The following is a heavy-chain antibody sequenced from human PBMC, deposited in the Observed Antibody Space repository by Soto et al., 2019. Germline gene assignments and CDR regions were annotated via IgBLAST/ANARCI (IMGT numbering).Heavy chain of an antibody. V-gene: IGHV4-31*03. CDR2: IYYSGST. J-gene: IGHJ4*02. Sequence: PSETLPLTCTVSGGNISGGGCYWSWNRKNTGKGLEWIGYIYYSGSTYYKPSHKSRVTMSVDTSKNQFSLKLASVTAADTAVYYCARHSSGWYLDSWGQGTLVTVSS. CDR3: ARHSSGWYLDS. D-gene: IGHD6-19*01. CDR1: GGNISGGGCY.